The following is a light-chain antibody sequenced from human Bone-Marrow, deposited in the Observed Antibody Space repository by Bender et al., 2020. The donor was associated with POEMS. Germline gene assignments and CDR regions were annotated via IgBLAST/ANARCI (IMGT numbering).Light chain of an antibody. CDR2: EVD. V-gene: IGLV2-8*01. CDR3: RSYAVGNTVV. J-gene: IGLJ2*01. CDR1: NSDVGAYNY. Sequence: QSALTQPASVSGSPGQSITISCTGTNSDVGAYNYVPWYQQHPARAPKLMIYEVDKRPSGVPDRFSGSKSGNMASLTVSGLQAEDEADYYCRSYAVGNTVVFGGGTKLTVL.